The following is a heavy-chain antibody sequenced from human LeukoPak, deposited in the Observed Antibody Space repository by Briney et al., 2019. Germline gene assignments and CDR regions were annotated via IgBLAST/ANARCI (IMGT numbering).Heavy chain of an antibody. D-gene: IGHD6-6*01. CDR2: IKQDGSEK. CDR1: GFTFSSYW. J-gene: IGHJ3*02. Sequence: GGSLRLSCAASGFTFSSYWMNWARQAPGKGLEWVANIKQDGSEKYYVDSVKGRFTISRDNAKNSLFLQMNSLRAEDAAVYYCAKDRSSSPLYDAFDIWGQGTMVTVSS. CDR3: AKDRSSSPLYDAFDI. V-gene: IGHV3-7*03.